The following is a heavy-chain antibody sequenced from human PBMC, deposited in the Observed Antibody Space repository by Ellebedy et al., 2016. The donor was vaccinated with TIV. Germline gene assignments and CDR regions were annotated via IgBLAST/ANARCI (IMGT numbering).Heavy chain of an antibody. CDR3: ARIRPQEWEIMYWVLHY. CDR2: ILSISGSS. Sequence: AASVKVSCKASGDTFNNYAFSWVRQAPCQGLEWVGGILSISGSSQYAQDFQVRVTITADRSTSTAYMELSSLRSEDKAVYYCARIRPQEWEIMYWVLHYWGHGTLVTVSS. D-gene: IGHD1-26*01. CDR1: GDTFNNYA. J-gene: IGHJ4*01. V-gene: IGHV1-69*13.